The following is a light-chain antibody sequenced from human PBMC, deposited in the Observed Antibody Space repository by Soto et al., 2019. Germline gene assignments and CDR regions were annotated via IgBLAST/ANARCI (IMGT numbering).Light chain of an antibody. Sequence: EIVLTQSPGTLSLSPGERATLSCRASQSLNTNYLALYQQKPGQAPRLLIYGASSRATDIPDRFSGSGSGTDFTLTISSLEPEDFAVYYCHQYDDSPRTFGQGTKVDI. J-gene: IGKJ1*01. CDR2: GAS. CDR1: QSLNTNY. V-gene: IGKV3-20*01. CDR3: HQYDDSPRT.